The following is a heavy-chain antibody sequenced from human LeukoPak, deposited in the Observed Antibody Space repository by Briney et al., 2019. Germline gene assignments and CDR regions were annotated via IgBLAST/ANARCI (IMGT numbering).Heavy chain of an antibody. CDR2: ISGSGGST. V-gene: IGHV3-23*01. CDR1: GFTFSSYA. J-gene: IGHJ6*02. Sequence: GGSLRLSCAASGFTFSSYAMSWVRQAPGKGLEWVSAISGSGGSTYYADSVKGRFTISRGNSKNTLYLQMNSLRAEDTAVYYCAKDTGDYTYYYYYGMDVWGQGTTVTVSS. CDR3: AKDTGDYTYYYYYGMDV. D-gene: IGHD4-17*01.